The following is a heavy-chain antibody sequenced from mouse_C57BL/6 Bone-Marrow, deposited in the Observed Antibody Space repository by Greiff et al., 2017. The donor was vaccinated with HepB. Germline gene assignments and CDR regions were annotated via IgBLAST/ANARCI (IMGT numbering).Heavy chain of an antibody. CDR2: IRSKSNNYAT. CDR3: VRSDYYGSSYVKYFDV. CDR1: GFSFNTYA. J-gene: IGHJ1*03. D-gene: IGHD1-1*01. V-gene: IGHV10-1*01. Sequence: EVKLVESGGGLVQPKGSLKLSCAASGFSFNTYAMNWVRQAPGKGLEWVARIRSKSNNYATYYADSVKDRFTISRDDSESMLYLQMNNLKTEDTAMYYCVRSDYYGSSYVKYFDVWGTGTTVTVSS.